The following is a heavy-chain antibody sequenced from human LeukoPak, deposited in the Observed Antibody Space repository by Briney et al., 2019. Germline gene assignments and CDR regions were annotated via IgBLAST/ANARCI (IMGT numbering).Heavy chain of an antibody. CDR2: ISSSGSTI. V-gene: IGHV3-48*03. CDR3: ARDEYLWVVIQLGLFDY. J-gene: IGHJ4*02. Sequence: PGGSLRLSCAASGFTFSSYEMNWVRQAPGKGLEWVSYISSSGSTIYYADSVKGRFTISRDNSKNTLYLQMNSLRAEDTAVYYCARDEYLWVVIQLGLFDYWGQGTLVTVSS. CDR1: GFTFSSYE. D-gene: IGHD2-2*01.